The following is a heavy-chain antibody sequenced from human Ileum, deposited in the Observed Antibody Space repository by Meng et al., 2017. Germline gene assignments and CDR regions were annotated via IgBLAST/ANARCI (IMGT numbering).Heavy chain of an antibody. Sequence: VQLQASCPGLLQPSETWSLTCAVSGASISSGSWWSWVRQPPGKGLEWIGEMYPSGTTNYNPSLKSRVTISMDTSKNQLSLKLSSVTAADTAVYYCARHIAVSGTRGFDSWGQGTLVTVSS. D-gene: IGHD6-19*01. V-gene: IGHV4-4*02. CDR1: GASISSGSW. J-gene: IGHJ4*02. CDR2: MYPSGTT. CDR3: ARHIAVSGTRGFDS.